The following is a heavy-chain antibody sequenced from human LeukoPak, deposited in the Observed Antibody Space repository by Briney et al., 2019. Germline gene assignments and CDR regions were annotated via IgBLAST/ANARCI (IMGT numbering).Heavy chain of an antibody. Sequence: GGSLRLSCAASGFTFSSYSITWVRQAPGKGLKWVSYIRASSGTIYYADSVKGRFTVSRDNARNSVYLQMNSLRAEDTAVYYCARDGDSGSWTDFDYRGQGTLVTVSS. J-gene: IGHJ4*02. CDR1: GFTFSSYS. CDR2: IRASSGTI. D-gene: IGHD6-13*01. V-gene: IGHV3-48*01. CDR3: ARDGDSGSWTDFDY.